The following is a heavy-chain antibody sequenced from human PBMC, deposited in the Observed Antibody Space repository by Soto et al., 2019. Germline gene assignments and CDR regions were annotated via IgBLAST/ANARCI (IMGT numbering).Heavy chain of an antibody. Sequence: GGSLRLSCAASGFTFSSYAMSWVRQAPGKGLEWVSAISGGGGSTYYADSVKGRFTISRDNSKNTLYLQMNSLRAEDTAVYYCAKLLSRAARSGGSHREKDYWGQGTLVTVSS. J-gene: IGHJ4*02. D-gene: IGHD2-15*01. CDR3: AKLLSRAARSGGSHREKDY. V-gene: IGHV3-23*01. CDR2: ISGGGGST. CDR1: GFTFSSYA.